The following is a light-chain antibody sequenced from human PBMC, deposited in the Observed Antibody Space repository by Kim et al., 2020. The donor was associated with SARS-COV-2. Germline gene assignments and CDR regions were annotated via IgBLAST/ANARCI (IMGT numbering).Light chain of an antibody. Sequence: QTATLTCTGNNNDVGNQGAAWLQQHRGHPPKLLYYRNNNRPSGISERFSASRSGNTASLTIAGLQPEDEADYYCSSYDGSLNGWVFGGGTQLTVL. J-gene: IGLJ3*02. V-gene: IGLV10-54*04. CDR2: RNN. CDR1: NNDVGNQG. CDR3: SSYDGSLNGWV.